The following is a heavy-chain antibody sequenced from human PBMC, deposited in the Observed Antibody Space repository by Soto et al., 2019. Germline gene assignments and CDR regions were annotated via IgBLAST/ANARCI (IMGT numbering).Heavy chain of an antibody. V-gene: IGHV3-33*01. CDR1: GFTFSSYG. D-gene: IGHD4-17*01. CDR3: ARGYGVKSGTFDF. Sequence: GGSLRLSCAASGFTFSSYGMHWVRQAPGKGLEWVAVIWYDGSNKYYADSVKGRFTISRDNSKNTLYLQMNSLRGEDTAVYYCARGYGVKSGTFDFWGQGTMVTVSS. J-gene: IGHJ3*01. CDR2: IWYDGSNK.